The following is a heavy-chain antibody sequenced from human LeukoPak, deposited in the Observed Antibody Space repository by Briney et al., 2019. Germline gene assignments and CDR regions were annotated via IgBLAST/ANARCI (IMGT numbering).Heavy chain of an antibody. CDR2: INHSGST. D-gene: IGHD3-3*01. V-gene: IGHV4-34*01. Sequence: SETLSLTCAVYGGSFSGYYWSWIRQPPGKGLEWIGEINHSGSTNYNPSLKSRVTISVDTSKNRFSLKLSSVTAADTAVYYCARSSSDFWSGYYGFDYWGQGTLVTVSS. CDR3: ARSSSDFWSGYYGFDY. J-gene: IGHJ4*02. CDR1: GGSFSGYY.